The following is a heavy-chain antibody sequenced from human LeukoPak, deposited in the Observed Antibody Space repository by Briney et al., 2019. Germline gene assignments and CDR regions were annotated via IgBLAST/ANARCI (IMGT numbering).Heavy chain of an antibody. CDR3: AKDFGSGSYSSDY. D-gene: IGHD3-10*01. V-gene: IGHV3-66*02. J-gene: IGHJ4*02. Sequence: GGSLRLSCAASGFTVSSNYMSWVRQAPGKGLEWVSVIYSGGSTYYADSVKGRFTVSRDNSKNTVYLQMSSLGAADTNVYYCAKDFGSGSYSSDYWGQGTLVTVSS. CDR1: GFTVSSNY. CDR2: IYSGGST.